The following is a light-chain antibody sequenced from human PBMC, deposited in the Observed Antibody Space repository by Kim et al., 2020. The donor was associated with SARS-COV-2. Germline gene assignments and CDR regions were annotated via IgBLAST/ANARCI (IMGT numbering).Light chain of an antibody. CDR1: VLAKKY. V-gene: IGLV3-27*01. CDR2: KDS. J-gene: IGLJ3*02. CDR3: YSAADNAWV. Sequence: SYELTQPSSVSVSPGQTARITCSGDVLAKKYARWFQQKPGQAPVLVIYKDSERPSGIPERFSGSISGTTVTLTISGAQVEDEADYYCYSAADNAWVFGGGTQLTVL.